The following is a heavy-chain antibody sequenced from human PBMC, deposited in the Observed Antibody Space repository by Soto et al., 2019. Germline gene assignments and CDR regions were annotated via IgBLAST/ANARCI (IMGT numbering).Heavy chain of an antibody. V-gene: IGHV1-8*01. D-gene: IGHD4-17*01. J-gene: IGHJ6*03. CDR3: ARVTMTTGSLYQYWYYMDV. CDR2: MNTNGDTT. Sequence: QVQLVQSGAEVKKPGASVRVSCTASGFTFTDYDVNWVRQAAGQGPEWMGWMNTNGDTTDYAQKFQGRLTLTRNTSRNTVYLELSSLSSEDTAVYYCARVTMTTGSLYQYWYYMDVWGKGTTVTVSS. CDR1: GFTFTDYD.